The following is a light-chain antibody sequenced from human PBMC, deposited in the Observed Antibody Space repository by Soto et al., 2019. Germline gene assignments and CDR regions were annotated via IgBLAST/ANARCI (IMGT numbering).Light chain of an antibody. Sequence: AIRMTQSPSSLSASTGDRVTITCRASQGISSYLAWYQQKPGKAPKLLIYAASTLQSGVPSRFSGSGSGTDFTLTISCLPSEDFATYYCQQYYSYPPSTFGQGTKLEIK. CDR3: QQYYSYPPST. CDR2: AAS. V-gene: IGKV1-8*01. CDR1: QGISSY. J-gene: IGKJ2*01.